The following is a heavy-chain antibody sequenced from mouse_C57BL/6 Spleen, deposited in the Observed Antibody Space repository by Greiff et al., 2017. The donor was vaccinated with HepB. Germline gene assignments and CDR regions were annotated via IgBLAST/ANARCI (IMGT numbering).Heavy chain of an antibody. Sequence: EVQGVESGGGLVQPGGSLSLSCAASGFTFTDYYMSWVRQPPGKALEWLGFIRNKANGYTTEYSASVKGRFTISRDNSQSILYLQMNALRAEDSATYYCARYTVLYYGSSYGYFDVWGTGTTVTVSS. CDR3: ARYTVLYYGSSYGYFDV. D-gene: IGHD1-1*01. V-gene: IGHV7-3*01. CDR1: GFTFTDYY. CDR2: IRNKANGYTT. J-gene: IGHJ1*03.